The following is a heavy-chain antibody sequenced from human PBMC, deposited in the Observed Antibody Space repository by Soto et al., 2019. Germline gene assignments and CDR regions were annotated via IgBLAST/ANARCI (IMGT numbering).Heavy chain of an antibody. Sequence: QVQLQESGPGLVKPSQTLSLTCTVSGGSISSGGYYWSWIRQHPGKGLEWIGYIYYSGSTYYNPSPKSRVTISVDTSKNQFSLKLSSVTAADTAVYYCARDRIAVAGTGGGGFDYWGQGTLVTVSS. J-gene: IGHJ4*02. CDR3: ARDRIAVAGTGGGGFDY. CDR1: GGSISSGGYY. CDR2: IYYSGST. V-gene: IGHV4-31*03. D-gene: IGHD6-19*01.